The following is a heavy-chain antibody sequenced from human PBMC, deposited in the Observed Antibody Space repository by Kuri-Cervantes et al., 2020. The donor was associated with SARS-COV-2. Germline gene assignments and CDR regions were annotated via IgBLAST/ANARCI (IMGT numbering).Heavy chain of an antibody. J-gene: IGHJ6*03. CDR1: GGTFSSYA. CDR3: GSTIAVAGVGVYYHLDV. D-gene: IGHD6-19*01. CDR2: VIPIFGTA. Sequence: SVKVPCKASGGTFSSYAISWVRQAPGQGLEWMGRVIPIFGTANYAQKFQGRVTITADESTSTAYMELSSLRSEDTAVYYCGSTIAVAGVGVYYHLDVWGKGTTVTVSS. V-gene: IGHV1-69*13.